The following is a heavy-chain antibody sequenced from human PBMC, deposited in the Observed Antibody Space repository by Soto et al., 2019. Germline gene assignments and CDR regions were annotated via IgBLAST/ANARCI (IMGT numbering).Heavy chain of an antibody. CDR3: ARGDSNLDN. V-gene: IGHV3-53*01. Sequence: EVQLVESGGRLIQPGGSLRLSCAASGFTVSNKYMSWVRQAPGKGLEWVSVIYAGGSTYYADSVKGRFIISRDNSKNTQHLQMNSLRAEDTAVYYCARGDSNLDNWGPGTLVTVSS. D-gene: IGHD6-13*01. J-gene: IGHJ4*02. CDR2: IYAGGST. CDR1: GFTVSNKY.